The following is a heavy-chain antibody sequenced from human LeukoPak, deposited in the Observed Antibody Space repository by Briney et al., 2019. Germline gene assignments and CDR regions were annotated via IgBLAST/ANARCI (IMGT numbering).Heavy chain of an antibody. D-gene: IGHD2-2*02. Sequence: SETLSLTCTVSGGSISSYFWSWIRQPPGEGLQWIGYMYHSGSTYYNPSLKSRVTISIDTSKNQFSLKLTSVTAADTAVYYCARYTNREFGFWGQGTLVTVSS. CDR2: MYHSGST. CDR1: GGSISSYF. V-gene: IGHV4-59*01. J-gene: IGHJ4*02. CDR3: ARYTNREFGF.